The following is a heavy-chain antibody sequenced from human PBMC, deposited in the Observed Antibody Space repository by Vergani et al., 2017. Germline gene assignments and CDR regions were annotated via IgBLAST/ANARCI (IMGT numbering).Heavy chain of an antibody. CDR1: GFTFCSHV. V-gene: IGHV3-23*01. CDR3: GRGSDNYN. Sequence: EVQLLQSEGAVVQLGGSLRLFCVASGFTFCSHVMSWVRQSHGQGLECVSSIKNTGDSIHYADSVEGRFTISRVNSKNTLYLQLNSLRVEDTAVYYCGRGSDNYNWGQGTLVTVSS. CDR2: IKNTGDSI. J-gene: IGHJ4*02. D-gene: IGHD5-24*01.